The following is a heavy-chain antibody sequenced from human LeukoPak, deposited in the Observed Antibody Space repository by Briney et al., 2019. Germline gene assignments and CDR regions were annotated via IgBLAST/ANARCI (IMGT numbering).Heavy chain of an antibody. CDR3: ARFVTVTGWFDP. D-gene: IGHD4-17*01. CDR1: GGSISSGGYS. V-gene: IGHV4-30-2*01. J-gene: IGHJ5*02. CDR2: IYHSGST. Sequence: SETLSLTCAVSGGSISSGGYSWSWIRQPPGKGLERIGYIYHSGSTYYNPSLKSRVTISVDRSKNQFSLKLSSVTAADTAVYYCARFVTVTGWFDPWGQGTLVTVSS.